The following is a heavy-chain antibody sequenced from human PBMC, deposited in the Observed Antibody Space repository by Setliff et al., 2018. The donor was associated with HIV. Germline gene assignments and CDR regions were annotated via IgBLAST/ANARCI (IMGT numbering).Heavy chain of an antibody. J-gene: IGHJ2*01. D-gene: IGHD6-13*01. CDR1: GGSISSSNYY. V-gene: IGHV4-39*07. CDR3: ARPTASYCSSWDYWYFDL. CDR2: IYYSGST. Sequence: SETLSLTCTVSGGSISSSNYYWGWIRQPPGKGVEWIGSIYYSGSTYYNPSLKRRVTISVDTSKNQFSLRLSSVTAADTAVYYCARPTASYCSSWDYWYFDLWGRGTLVTVSS.